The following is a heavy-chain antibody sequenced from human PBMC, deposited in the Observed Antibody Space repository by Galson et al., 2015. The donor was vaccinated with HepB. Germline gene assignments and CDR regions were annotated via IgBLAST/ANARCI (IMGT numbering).Heavy chain of an antibody. CDR3: ALARDPNPTYYGSVNYGMDV. CDR2: IIPFFGTP. V-gene: IGHV1-69*13. Sequence: SVKVSCKASGGTFSKYAITWVRQAPGQGLEWMGGIIPFFGTPIYAQRFQGRVTITADESTTTAHMELSSLRSDDTAVFYCALARDPNPTYYGSVNYGMDVWGQGTTVTVSS. J-gene: IGHJ6*02. CDR1: GGTFSKYA. D-gene: IGHD2-21*01.